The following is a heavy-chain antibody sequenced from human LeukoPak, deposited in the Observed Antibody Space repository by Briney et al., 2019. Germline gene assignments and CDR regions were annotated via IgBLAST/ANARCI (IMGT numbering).Heavy chain of an antibody. CDR3: ARDGLDTIFGLVDNWFDP. D-gene: IGHD3-3*01. Sequence: GASVKVSCKASGYTFTGYYMHWVRQAPGQGLEWMGWINTNTGNPTYAQGFTGRFVFSLDTSVSTAYLQISSLKAEDTAVYYCARDGLDTIFGLVDNWFDPGGQGTLVTVS. V-gene: IGHV7-4-1*02. CDR1: GYTFTGYY. J-gene: IGHJ5*02. CDR2: INTNTGNP.